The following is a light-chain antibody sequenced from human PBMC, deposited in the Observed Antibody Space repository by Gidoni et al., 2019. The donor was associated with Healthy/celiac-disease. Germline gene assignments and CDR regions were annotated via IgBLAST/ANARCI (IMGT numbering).Light chain of an antibody. V-gene: IGKV3-20*01. Sequence: DIVLTQSPGTLSLSPGERATLSCRASQSVSSSYLAWYQQKPGQAPRLLIYGASSRATGIPDRFSASGSGTDFTLTISRLEPEDFAVYYCQQYGSSPTFGPGTKVDIK. CDR2: GAS. J-gene: IGKJ3*01. CDR1: QSVSSSY. CDR3: QQYGSSPT.